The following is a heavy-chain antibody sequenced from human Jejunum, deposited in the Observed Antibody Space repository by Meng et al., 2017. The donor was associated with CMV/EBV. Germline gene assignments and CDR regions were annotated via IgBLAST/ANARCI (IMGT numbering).Heavy chain of an antibody. D-gene: IGHD1-26*01. CDR1: GFNFSNYW. V-gene: IGHV3-7*01. Sequence: ETSGFNFSNYWRFWVRQAPGKGLEWVANIKADGTQEHYVDFVKGRFTISRDNAKNSLYLQMNSLRVEDTALYYCVKDINSGFYFTYWGQGTLVTVSS. CDR2: IKADGTQE. CDR3: VKDINSGFYFTY. J-gene: IGHJ4*02.